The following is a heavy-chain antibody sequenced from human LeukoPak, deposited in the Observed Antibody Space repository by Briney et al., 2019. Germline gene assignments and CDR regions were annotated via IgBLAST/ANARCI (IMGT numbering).Heavy chain of an antibody. D-gene: IGHD6-19*01. CDR2: ISSTSSYI. Sequence: GGSLRLSCAASGFTFSDYYMSWIRRAPGKGLEWVSFISSTSSYIKDADSVKGRFTISRDNAKKSLYLQMNSLRAEDTAVYYCARDSSGWSVDYWGQGTLVTVSS. CDR1: GFTFSDYY. CDR3: ARDSSGWSVDY. V-gene: IGHV3-11*05. J-gene: IGHJ4*02.